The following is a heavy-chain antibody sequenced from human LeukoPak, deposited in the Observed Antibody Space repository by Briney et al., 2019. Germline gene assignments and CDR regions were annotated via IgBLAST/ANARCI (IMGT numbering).Heavy chain of an antibody. Sequence: SETLSLTCTVSGGSISSYYWSWIRQPPGKGLEWIGYIYYSGSTNYNPSLKSRVTMSVDTSKNQFSLNLTSVTAADTAVYYCARSVEMASRSFDCWGQGTLVTVSS. CDR1: GGSISSYY. CDR3: ARSVEMASRSFDC. V-gene: IGHV4-59*12. J-gene: IGHJ4*02. CDR2: IYYSGST. D-gene: IGHD5-12*01.